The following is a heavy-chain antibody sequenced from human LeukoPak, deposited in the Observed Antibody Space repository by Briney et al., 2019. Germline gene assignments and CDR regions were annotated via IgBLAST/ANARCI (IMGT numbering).Heavy chain of an antibody. J-gene: IGHJ4*02. CDR3: ARAPGYRSFLDY. Sequence: GGSLRLSCAASGLTFSSYSMNWVRQAPGKGLEWVSSISSSSTYIYYADSVKGRFTISRDNAKNSLYLQMNSPRAEDTAVYYCARAPGYRSFLDYWGQGTLVIVSS. CDR1: GLTFSSYS. V-gene: IGHV3-21*01. D-gene: IGHD6-13*01. CDR2: ISSSSTYI.